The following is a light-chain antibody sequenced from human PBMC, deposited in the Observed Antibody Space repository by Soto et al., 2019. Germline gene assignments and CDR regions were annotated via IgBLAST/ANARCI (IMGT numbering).Light chain of an antibody. CDR3: SSYTSSSTHWV. V-gene: IGLV2-14*01. Sequence: QSALTQPASVSGSPGQSITISCTGTSSDVGGYNYVSWYQQHPGKAPKLMIYEVSNRPSGVSNRFSGSKSGNTASLTISGLQAAVEADYYCSSYTSSSTHWVFGGGTKPTFL. CDR1: SSDVGGYNY. J-gene: IGLJ3*02. CDR2: EVS.